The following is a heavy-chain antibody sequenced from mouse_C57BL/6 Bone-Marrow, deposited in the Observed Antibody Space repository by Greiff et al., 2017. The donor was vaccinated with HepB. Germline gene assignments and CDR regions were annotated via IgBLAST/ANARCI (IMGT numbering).Heavy chain of an antibody. Sequence: QVQLKESGAELVKPGASVKISCKASGYAFSSYWMNWVKQRPGKGLEWIGQIYPGDGDTNYNGKFKGKATLTADKSSSTAYMQLSSLTSEDSAVYFCARSRDYDVLGVWYFDVWGTGTTVTVSS. V-gene: IGHV1-80*01. D-gene: IGHD2-4*01. CDR2: IYPGDGDT. CDR1: GYAFSSYW. J-gene: IGHJ1*03. CDR3: ARSRDYDVLGVWYFDV.